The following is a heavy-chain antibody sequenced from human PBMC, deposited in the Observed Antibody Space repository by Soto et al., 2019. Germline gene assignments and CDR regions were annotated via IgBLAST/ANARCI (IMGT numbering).Heavy chain of an antibody. J-gene: IGHJ6*02. CDR3: ARDNGYDILTGSYSYYGMDV. CDR1: GFTVSSNY. D-gene: IGHD3-9*01. CDR2: IYSGGST. Sequence: EVQLVESGGGLIQPGGSLRLSCAASGFTVSSNYMSWVRQAPGKGLEWVSVIYSGGSTYYADSVKGRFTISRDNSKNTLYLQMNSLRAADTAVYYCARDNGYDILTGSYSYYGMDVWGQGTTVTVSS. V-gene: IGHV3-53*01.